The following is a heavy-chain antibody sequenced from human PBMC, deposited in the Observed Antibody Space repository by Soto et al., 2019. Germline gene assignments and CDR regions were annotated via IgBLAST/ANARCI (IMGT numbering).Heavy chain of an antibody. Sequence: TSETLSLTCAVYGGSFSGYYWSWIRQPPGKGLEWIGEINHSGSTNYNPSLKSRVTISVDTSKNQFSLKLSSVTAADTAVYYCARSKRGYSGYDCDYWGQGTLVTVSS. V-gene: IGHV4-34*01. CDR1: GGSFSGYY. CDR2: INHSGST. D-gene: IGHD5-12*01. J-gene: IGHJ4*02. CDR3: ARSKRGYSGYDCDY.